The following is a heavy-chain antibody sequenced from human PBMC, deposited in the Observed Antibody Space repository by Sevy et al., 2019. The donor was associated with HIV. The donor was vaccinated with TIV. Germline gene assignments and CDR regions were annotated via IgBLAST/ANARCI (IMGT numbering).Heavy chain of an antibody. D-gene: IGHD3-22*01. Sequence: GGCLRLSCTTSGFIFSNAWMNWVRQAPGKGLEWVGRIKSKYDGGTTDYAAPVKGRCTVSRDDSKNTVYLQMNSLKVVDTAIYYCATGGYYFDYWGQGTLVTVSS. J-gene: IGHJ4*02. CDR1: GFIFSNAW. CDR2: IKSKYDGGTT. CDR3: ATGGYYFDY. V-gene: IGHV3-15*07.